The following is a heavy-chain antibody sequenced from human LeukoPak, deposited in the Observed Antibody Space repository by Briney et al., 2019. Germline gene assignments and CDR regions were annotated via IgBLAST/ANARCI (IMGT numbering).Heavy chain of an antibody. D-gene: IGHD3-3*01. V-gene: IGHV1-18*01. CDR3: ARQGYDFWSGYYYYYYYYMDV. CDR2: ISAYNGNT. Sequence: GASVKVSCKASGYTFTSYGISWVRQAPGQGLEWMGWISAYNGNTNYAQKLQGRATMTTDTSTSTAYMELRSLRSDDTAVYYCARQGYDFWSGYYYYYYYYMDVWGKGTTVTVSS. CDR1: GYTFTSYG. J-gene: IGHJ6*03.